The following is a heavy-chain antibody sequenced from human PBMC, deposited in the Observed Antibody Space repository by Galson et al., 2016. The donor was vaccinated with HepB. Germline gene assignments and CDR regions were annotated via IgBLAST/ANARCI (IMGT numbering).Heavy chain of an antibody. D-gene: IGHD2-15*01. CDR1: VDSVSSDTAA. Sequence: CAISVDSVSSDTAAWNWIRQSPSRGLEWLGRTYYRSKWYNDYAVSVKSRITINPDTSTNQFSLQLSSVTPEDTAVYYCAREPGHCTGNSCYSGGMDVWGQGTTVTVSS. CDR3: AREPGHCTGNSCYSGGMDV. CDR2: TYYRSKWYN. V-gene: IGHV6-1*01. J-gene: IGHJ6*02.